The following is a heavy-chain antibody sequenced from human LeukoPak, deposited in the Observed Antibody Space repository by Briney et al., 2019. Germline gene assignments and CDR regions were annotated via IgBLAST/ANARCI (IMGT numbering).Heavy chain of an antibody. CDR1: GYTFTGYY. CDR2: INPNSGAT. Sequence: RASVKVSCKASGYTFTGYYMHWVRQAPGQGLEWMGCINPNSGATNYAQKFQGRVTMTRDTSISTAYMELSRLRSDDTAVYYCAREFEYSSSSSNYWGQGTLVTVSS. CDR3: AREFEYSSSSSNY. D-gene: IGHD6-6*01. V-gene: IGHV1-2*02. J-gene: IGHJ4*02.